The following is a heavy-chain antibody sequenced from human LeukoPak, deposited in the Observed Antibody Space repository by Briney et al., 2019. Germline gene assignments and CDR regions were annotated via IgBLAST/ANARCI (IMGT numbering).Heavy chain of an antibody. CDR2: IGGRGGST. CDR1: GFRFSDYT. Sequence: HPGGSLRLSCAASGFRFSDYTMTWVRQAPGKGPEWVSAIGGRGGSTYYADSVGGRFTISRDNSKDMVYLQMNSLKVEDTAVYYCAKHSYDFWSGYYLLWGQGTLVTVSS. J-gene: IGHJ4*02. CDR3: AKHSYDFWSGYYLL. V-gene: IGHV3-23*01. D-gene: IGHD3-3*01.